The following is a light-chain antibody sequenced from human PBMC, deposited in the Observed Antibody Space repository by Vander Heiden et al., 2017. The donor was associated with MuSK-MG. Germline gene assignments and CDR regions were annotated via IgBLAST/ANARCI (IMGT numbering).Light chain of an antibody. CDR2: DAS. CDR1: QSISTW. V-gene: IGKV1-5*01. Sequence: DIQMTQSPSTLAASVGDRVSITCRASQSISTWLAWYQQKPGKAPKLLIFDASKLEIGVPSRFSGRGSGTEFTLTISSLQPDDFATYDCQQYETAQYTLGQGTKLELK. CDR3: QQYETAQYT. J-gene: IGKJ2*01.